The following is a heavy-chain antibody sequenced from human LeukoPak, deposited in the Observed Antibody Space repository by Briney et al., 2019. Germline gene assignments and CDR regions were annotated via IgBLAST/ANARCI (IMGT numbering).Heavy chain of an antibody. CDR2: IYYSGST. Sequence: SETLSLTCAVSGGSISSGGYSWSWIRQPPGKGLEWIGYIYYSGSTNYNPSLKSRVTISVDTSKNQFSLKLSSVTAADTAVYYCARGQWLVPDYYYYGMDVWGQGTTVTVSS. D-gene: IGHD6-19*01. CDR3: ARGQWLVPDYYYYGMDV. CDR1: GGSISSGGYS. V-gene: IGHV4-61*08. J-gene: IGHJ6*02.